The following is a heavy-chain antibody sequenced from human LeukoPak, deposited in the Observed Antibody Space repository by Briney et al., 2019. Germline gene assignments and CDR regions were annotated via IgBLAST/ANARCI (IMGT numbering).Heavy chain of an antibody. J-gene: IGHJ4*02. V-gene: IGHV1-3*01. CDR2: INAGNGNT. CDR1: GYTFTSFP. CDR3: ARDRLGNDY. D-gene: IGHD7-27*01. Sequence: ASVKVSCTASGYTFTSFPMHWVRQAPGQRLEWMGWINAGNGNTKYSQKFQGRVTVTRDTSASTAYMELSSLRSEDTAVYYCARDRLGNDYWGQGTLVTVSS.